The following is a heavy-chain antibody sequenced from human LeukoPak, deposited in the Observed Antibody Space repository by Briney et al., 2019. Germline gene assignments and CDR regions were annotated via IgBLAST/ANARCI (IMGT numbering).Heavy chain of an antibody. CDR2: INPSGGST. Sequence: GASVKVSCKASGYTFTSYYMHWVRQAPGQGLEWMGIINPSGGSTSYAQKFQGRVTMTGDTSTSTVYMELSSLRSEDTAVYYCARAGWLQYFDYWGQGTLVTVSS. J-gene: IGHJ4*02. CDR3: ARAGWLQYFDY. D-gene: IGHD5-24*01. V-gene: IGHV1-46*01. CDR1: GYTFTSYY.